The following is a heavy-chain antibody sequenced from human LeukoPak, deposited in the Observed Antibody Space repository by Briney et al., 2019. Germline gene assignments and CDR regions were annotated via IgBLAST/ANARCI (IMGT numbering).Heavy chain of an antibody. J-gene: IGHJ4*02. CDR3: ARAQYFDWSLDY. D-gene: IGHD3-9*01. Sequence: ASVKVSCKASGYTFTSYGISWVRQATGQGLEWMGWMNPNSGNTGYAQKFQGRVTITRNTSISTAYMGLSSLRSEDTAVYYCARAQYFDWSLDYWGQGTLVTVSS. CDR1: GYTFTSYG. CDR2: MNPNSGNT. V-gene: IGHV1-8*03.